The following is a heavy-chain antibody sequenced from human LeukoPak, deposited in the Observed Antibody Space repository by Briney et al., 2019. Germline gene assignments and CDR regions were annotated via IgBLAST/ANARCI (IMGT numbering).Heavy chain of an antibody. D-gene: IGHD3-9*01. Sequence: GGSLRLSCAASGFTFSSYGMHWVRQAPGKGLEWVAVIWYDGSNKYCADSVKGRFTISRDNSKNTLYLQMNSLRAEDTAVYYCARDRQYYDILTGYKPRYYGMDVWGQGTTVTVS. J-gene: IGHJ6*02. CDR3: ARDRQYYDILTGYKPRYYGMDV. V-gene: IGHV3-33*08. CDR1: GFTFSSYG. CDR2: IWYDGSNK.